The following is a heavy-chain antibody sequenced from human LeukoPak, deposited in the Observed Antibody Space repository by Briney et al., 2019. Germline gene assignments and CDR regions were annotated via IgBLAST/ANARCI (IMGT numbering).Heavy chain of an antibody. V-gene: IGHV3-74*01. CDR3: ARDLV. CDR1: GFTFSSYW. CDR2: INGDGGST. J-gene: IGHJ4*02. Sequence: GGSLRLSCAASGFTFSSYWMHWVRHAPGKGLVWVSRINGDGGSTAYAGSVKGRFTISRDNAKNTLYLQMNSLRAEDTAVYYCARDLVGGRGTLVTVSS.